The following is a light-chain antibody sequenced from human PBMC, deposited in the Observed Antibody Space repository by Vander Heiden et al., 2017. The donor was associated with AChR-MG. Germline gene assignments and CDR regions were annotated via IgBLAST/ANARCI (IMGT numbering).Light chain of an antibody. J-gene: IGKJ1*01. CDR2: DAS. Sequence: EIVLTQSPATLSLSPGERATLSCSARQSVSSYLAWYQQKPGQAPRLLIYDASNRATGIPARFSGSGSGTDFTLTISSLEPEDFAVYYCQQRGNWPRTFGQGTKVEIK. V-gene: IGKV3-11*01. CDR3: QQRGNWPRT. CDR1: QSVSSY.